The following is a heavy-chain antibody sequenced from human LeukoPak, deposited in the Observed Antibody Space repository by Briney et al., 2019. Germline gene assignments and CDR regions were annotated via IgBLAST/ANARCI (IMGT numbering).Heavy chain of an antibody. D-gene: IGHD6-6*01. CDR1: GFTFSHAW. V-gene: IGHV3-48*04. J-gene: IGHJ2*01. CDR3: ARPTYSSSRYFDL. CDR2: ISSSGSTM. Sequence: PGGSLRLSCAGSGFTFSHAWMNWVRQAPGKGLEWVSYISSSGSTMYYADSVKGRFTISRDNAKNSLYLQMNDLRAEDTAVYYCARPTYSSSRYFDLWGRGALVTVSS.